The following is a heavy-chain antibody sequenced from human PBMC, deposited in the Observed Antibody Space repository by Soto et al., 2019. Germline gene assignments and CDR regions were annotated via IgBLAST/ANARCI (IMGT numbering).Heavy chain of an antibody. CDR2: MNPNSGNT. D-gene: IGHD6-13*01. Sequence: QVQLVQSGAEVKKPGASVKVSCKASGYTFTSYDINWVRQATGQGLEWMGWMNPNSGNTGYAQKFQGRVTMTRNTSISTAYMELSSLRSEDTAVYYCARGLQQRPLDYHYYGMDVWGQGTTVTVSS. CDR3: ARGLQQRPLDYHYYGMDV. J-gene: IGHJ6*02. V-gene: IGHV1-8*01. CDR1: GYTFTSYD.